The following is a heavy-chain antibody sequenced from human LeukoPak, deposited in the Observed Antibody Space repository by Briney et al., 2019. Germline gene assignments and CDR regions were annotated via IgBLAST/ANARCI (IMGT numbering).Heavy chain of an antibody. Sequence: PSETLSLTCAVYGGSFSGYYWTWIRQPPGKGLEWIGEINHSGSTNYNPSLKSRVTISVHTSKNQFSLKLSSVTAADTAVYYCARVQIGYSYGLFDYWGQGTLVSVSS. V-gene: IGHV4-34*01. CDR3: ARVQIGYSYGLFDY. CDR1: GGSFSGYY. CDR2: INHSGST. J-gene: IGHJ4*02. D-gene: IGHD5-18*01.